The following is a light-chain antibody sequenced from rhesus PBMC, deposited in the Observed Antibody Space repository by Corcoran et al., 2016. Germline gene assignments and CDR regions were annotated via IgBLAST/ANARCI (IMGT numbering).Light chain of an antibody. CDR3: QQYSSSPWT. V-gene: IGKV1-22*01. Sequence: DIQMTQSPSSLSASVGDTVTITCRASQSISSWLAWYQQKPGKAPKLLIYKASSCQSGVPSRFSGSGSGTDFTLTISSLQSEYFATYYCQQYSSSPWTFGQGTKVEIK. J-gene: IGKJ1*01. CDR2: KAS. CDR1: QSISSW.